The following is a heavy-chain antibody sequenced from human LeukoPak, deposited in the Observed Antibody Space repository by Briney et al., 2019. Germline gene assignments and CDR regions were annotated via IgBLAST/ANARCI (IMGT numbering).Heavy chain of an antibody. CDR2: ISSTSIYI. J-gene: IGHJ2*01. CDR3: ARDRNWYFDL. V-gene: IGHV3-21*06. Sequence: GGSLRLSCGASGFTFSSHSVNWVRQAPGKGLEWVSSISSTSIYIYYVDSVKGRFTISRDNTENSLYLQMNDLRAEDTAVYYCARDRNWYFDLWGRGTLVTVSS. CDR1: GFTFSSHS.